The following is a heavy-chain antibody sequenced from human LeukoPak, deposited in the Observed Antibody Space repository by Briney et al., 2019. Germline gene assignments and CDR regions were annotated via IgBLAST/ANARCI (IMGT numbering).Heavy chain of an antibody. CDR1: GFTFSSYE. D-gene: IGHD6-19*01. CDR3: AREQWLAHDV. CDR2: ISSSGSTI. J-gene: IGHJ6*04. V-gene: IGHV3-48*03. Sequence: GGSLRLSCAASGFTFSSYEMNWVRQDPGKGLEWVSYISSSGSTIYYADSVKGRFTISRDNAKNSLYLQMNSLRAEDTAVYYCAREQWLAHDVWGKGTTVTVSS.